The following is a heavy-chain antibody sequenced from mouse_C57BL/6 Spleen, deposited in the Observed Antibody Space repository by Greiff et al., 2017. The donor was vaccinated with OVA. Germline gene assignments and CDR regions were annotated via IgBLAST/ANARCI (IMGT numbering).Heavy chain of an antibody. CDR1: GFTFSDYG. V-gene: IGHV5-17*01. J-gene: IGHJ3*01. Sequence: DVKLVESGGGLVKPGGSLKLSCAASGFTFSDYGMHWVRQAPEKGLEWVAYISSGSSTIYYADTVKGRFTISRDNAKNTLFLQMTSLRSEDTAMYYCARSSYYGNTAGFAYWGQGTLVTVSA. D-gene: IGHD2-1*01. CDR2: ISSGSSTI. CDR3: ARSSYYGNTAGFAY.